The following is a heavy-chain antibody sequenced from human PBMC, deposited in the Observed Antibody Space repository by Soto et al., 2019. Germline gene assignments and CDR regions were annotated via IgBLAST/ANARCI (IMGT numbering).Heavy chain of an antibody. V-gene: IGHV3-33*01. CDR1: GFTFSSYG. Sequence: PGGSLRLSCAASGFTFSSYGMHWVRQAPGKGLEWVAVIWYDGSNKYYADSVKGRFTISRDNSKNTLYLQMNSLRAEDTAVYYCAREGTTLEDYYYGMDVWGQGTTVTVSS. D-gene: IGHD1-1*01. J-gene: IGHJ6*02. CDR2: IWYDGSNK. CDR3: AREGTTLEDYYYGMDV.